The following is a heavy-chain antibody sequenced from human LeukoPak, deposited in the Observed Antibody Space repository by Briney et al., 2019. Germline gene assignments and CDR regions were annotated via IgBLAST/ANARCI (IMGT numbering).Heavy chain of an antibody. V-gene: IGHV3-9*01. D-gene: IGHD1-26*01. Sequence: GRSLRLSCAASGFTFDDYAMHWVRQAPGKGLEWVSGISWNSGSIGYADSVKGRFTISRDNSKNSLYLQMNSLRAEDTALYYCAKDMASGSYFDAFDIWGQGTMVTVSS. CDR3: AKDMASGSYFDAFDI. CDR2: ISWNSGSI. CDR1: GFTFDDYA. J-gene: IGHJ3*02.